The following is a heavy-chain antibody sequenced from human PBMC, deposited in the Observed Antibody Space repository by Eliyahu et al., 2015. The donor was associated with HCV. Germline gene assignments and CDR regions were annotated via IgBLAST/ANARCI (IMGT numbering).Heavy chain of an antibody. V-gene: IGHV4-39*01. Sequence: QLQLQESGPGLVKPSETLSLTCTVSGGSIRGSSDYWGWIRQPPGKGLGWLGSIHSRGATYSHPSLKSRLTMSVDPSKNQLSLKVSSVTAADTATYYCARHTLRTTAKDSWGQGTLVTVSS. CDR1: GGSIRGSSDY. J-gene: IGHJ4*02. CDR2: IHSRGAT. CDR3: ARHTLRTTAKDS. D-gene: IGHD1-14*01.